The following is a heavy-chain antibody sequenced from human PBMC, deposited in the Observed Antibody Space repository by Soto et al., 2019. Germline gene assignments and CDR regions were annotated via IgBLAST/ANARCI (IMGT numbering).Heavy chain of an antibody. J-gene: IGHJ6*02. CDR2: IIPFFKGT. CDR1: GGTFSSFS. V-gene: IGHV1-69*01. Sequence: QVQLVQSGAEVKKPGSSVKVSCKASGGTFSSFSISWVRQAPGHGLEWMGRIIPFFKGTKYAQKFQGRVTITADESASTAYMDLSSLRSEDTAVYYCATDLPLNYYDNTSYYYAMDVWGQGTTVTVSS. CDR3: ATDLPLNYYDNTSYYYAMDV. D-gene: IGHD3-22*01.